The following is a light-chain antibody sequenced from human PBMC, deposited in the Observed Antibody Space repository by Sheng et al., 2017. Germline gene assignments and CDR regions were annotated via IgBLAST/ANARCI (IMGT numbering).Light chain of an antibody. V-gene: IGKV3-20*01. CDR2: GAS. CDR1: QSVSSNS. J-gene: IGKJ1*01. CDR3: QQFASSPWT. Sequence: EIVLTQSPGTLSLSPGERVTLSCRASQSVSSNSLAWYLQKPGQAPRLLIYGASNRATGIPDRFSGSGSGTDFSLTITRLEPEDFAVYYCQQFASSPWTFGRGPRW.